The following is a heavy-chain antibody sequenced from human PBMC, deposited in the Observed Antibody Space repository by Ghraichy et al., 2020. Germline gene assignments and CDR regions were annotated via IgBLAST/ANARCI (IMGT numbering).Heavy chain of an antibody. D-gene: IGHD3-10*01. J-gene: IGHJ6*02. V-gene: IGHV4-59*01. CDR3: ARDRITMVRGVRYGMDV. Sequence: SETLSLTCTVSGGSISSYYWSWIRQPPGKGLEWIGYIYYRGSTNYNPSLKSRVTISVDTSKNQFSLKLSSVTAADTAVYYCARDRITMVRGVRYGMDVWGQGTTVTVSS. CDR2: IYYRGST. CDR1: GGSISSYY.